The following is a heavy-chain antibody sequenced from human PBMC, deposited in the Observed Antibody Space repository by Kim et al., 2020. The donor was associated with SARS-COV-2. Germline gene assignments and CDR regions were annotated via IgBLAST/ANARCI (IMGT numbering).Heavy chain of an antibody. V-gene: IGHV3-49*03. CDR1: GFTFGDYA. D-gene: IGHD3-10*01. J-gene: IGHJ5*02. CDR3: TRYGSGVSRGWFDP. CDR2: IRSKAYGGTT. Sequence: GSLRLSCTASGFTFGDYAMSWFRQAPGKGLEWVGFIRSKAYGGTTEYAASVKGRFTISRDDSKSIAYLQMNSLKTEDTAVYYCTRYGSGVSRGWFDPWGQGTLVTVSS.